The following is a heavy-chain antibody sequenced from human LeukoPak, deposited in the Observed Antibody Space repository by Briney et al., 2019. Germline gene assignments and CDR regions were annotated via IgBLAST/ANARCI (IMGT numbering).Heavy chain of an antibody. Sequence: GGSLRLSCEASGFIFSSYEMNWVRQAPGKGLEWVAYITESGYTIYYADSVKGRITVSRDNAKNSLYLQMNSLRAEDTAVYYCAELGITMIGGVWGKGTTVTISS. CDR2: ITESGYTI. D-gene: IGHD3-10*02. V-gene: IGHV3-48*03. J-gene: IGHJ6*04. CDR3: AELGITMIGGV. CDR1: GFIFSSYE.